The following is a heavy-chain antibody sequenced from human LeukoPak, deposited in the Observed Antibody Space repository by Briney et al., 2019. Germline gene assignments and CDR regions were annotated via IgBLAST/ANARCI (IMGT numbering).Heavy chain of an antibody. D-gene: IGHD3-22*01. V-gene: IGHV3-7*01. Sequence: GGSLRLSCAASGFTFSSYWMSWVRQAPGKGLEWVANIKQDGSEKYYVDSVKGRFTISRDNAKNSLYLQMNSLRAEDTAVYYCARAGGTYYYDSSEAWSDAFDIWGQGTMVTVSS. CDR3: ARAGGTYYYDSSEAWSDAFDI. CDR2: IKQDGSEK. CDR1: GFTFSSYW. J-gene: IGHJ3*02.